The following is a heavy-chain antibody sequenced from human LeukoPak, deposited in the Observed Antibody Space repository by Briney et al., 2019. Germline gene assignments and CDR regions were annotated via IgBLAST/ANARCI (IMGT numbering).Heavy chain of an antibody. CDR3: ARDRVDSSGYIWFDP. J-gene: IGHJ5*02. Sequence: GGSLRLSCAASGFTFSSYWMHWVRQAPGKGLVWVSRINSDGSSTSYADSVKGRFTISRDNAKNTLYLQMNSLRAEDTAVYYCARDRVDSSGYIWFDPWGQGTLVTASS. D-gene: IGHD3-22*01. CDR2: INSDGSST. CDR1: GFTFSSYW. V-gene: IGHV3-74*01.